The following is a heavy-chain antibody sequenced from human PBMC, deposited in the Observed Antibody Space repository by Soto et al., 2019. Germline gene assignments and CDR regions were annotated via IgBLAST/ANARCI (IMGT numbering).Heavy chain of an antibody. D-gene: IGHD6-19*01. CDR3: ARSHSSSGFDY. V-gene: IGHV4-59*01. CDR2: IYYSGST. J-gene: IGHJ4*02. CDR1: GGSISSYY. Sequence: SETLSLTCTVSGGSISSYYWSWIRQPPGKGLEWIGYIYYSGSTNYNPSLKSRVTISVDTSKNQFSLKLSSVTAADTAVYYCARSHSSSGFDYWGQGTLVTVSS.